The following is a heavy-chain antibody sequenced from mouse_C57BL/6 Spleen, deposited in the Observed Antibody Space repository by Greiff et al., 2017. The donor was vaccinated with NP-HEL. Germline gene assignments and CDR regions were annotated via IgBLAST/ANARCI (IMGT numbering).Heavy chain of an antibody. CDR1: GFTFSSYA. Sequence: EVQLVESGGGLVKPGGSLKLSCAASGFTFSSYAMSWVRQTPEKRLEWVATISDGGSYTYYPDNVKGRFTISRDNAKNNLYLQMSHLKSEDTAMYYCARAPIYDGYYDYYAMDYWGQGTSVTVSS. J-gene: IGHJ4*01. V-gene: IGHV5-4*01. CDR3: ARAPIYDGYYDYYAMDY. CDR2: ISDGGSYT. D-gene: IGHD2-3*01.